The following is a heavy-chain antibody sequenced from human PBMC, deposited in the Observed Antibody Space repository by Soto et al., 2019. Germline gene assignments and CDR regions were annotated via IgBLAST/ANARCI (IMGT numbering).Heavy chain of an antibody. J-gene: IGHJ4*02. CDR2: MNPNSGNT. Sequence: QVQLVQSGAEVKKPGASVKVSCKASGYTFTSYDINWVRQATGLGLEWMGWMNPNSGNTGYAQKFQGRVTMTRNTSVSTAYMELSSLRSEDTAVYYCARERSSGWHVDYWGQGTLVTVSS. D-gene: IGHD6-19*01. V-gene: IGHV1-8*01. CDR1: GYTFTSYD. CDR3: ARERSSGWHVDY.